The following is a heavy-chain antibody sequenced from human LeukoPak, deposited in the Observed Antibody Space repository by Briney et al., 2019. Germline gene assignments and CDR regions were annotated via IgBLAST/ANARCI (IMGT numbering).Heavy chain of an antibody. CDR2: INHSGST. J-gene: IGHJ4*02. Sequence: RPSETLSLTCAVYGGSFSGYYWSWIRQPPGKGLEWVGEINHSGSTNYNPSLKSRVTISVDTSKNQFSLNLGSVTAADTAVYYCARDRPGDYWGQGTLVTVSS. CDR1: GGSFSGYY. CDR3: ARDRPGDY. V-gene: IGHV4-34*01.